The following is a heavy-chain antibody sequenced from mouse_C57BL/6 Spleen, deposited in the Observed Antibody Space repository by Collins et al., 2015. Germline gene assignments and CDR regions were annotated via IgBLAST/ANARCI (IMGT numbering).Heavy chain of an antibody. CDR2: ILPGSGST. J-gene: IGHJ2*01. D-gene: IGHD1-1*01. CDR1: GYTFTGYW. CDR3: ARQPHYYGSGSYYFDY. Sequence: QVQLQQSGAELMKPGASVKLSCKATGYTFTGYWIEWVKQRPGHGLEWIGEILPGSGSTNCNEKFKGKATFTADTSSNTAYMQLSSLTTEDSAIYYCARQPHYYGSGSYYFDYWGQGTTLTVSS. V-gene: IGHV1-9*01.